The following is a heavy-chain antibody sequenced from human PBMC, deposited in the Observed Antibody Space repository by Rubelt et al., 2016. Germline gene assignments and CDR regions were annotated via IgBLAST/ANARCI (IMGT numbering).Heavy chain of an antibody. CDR2: FYANGVT. CDR3: ARDLWSGSHFSGMDV. Sequence: EVQLVESGGGLIQPGGSLRLSCAASGFTVSSNEMSWVRQTPGEGLEWLSVFYANGVTYYADSVKGRFTISRDNSKNTRFLQMNSLGAEETACYYCARDLWSGSHFSGMDVWGQGTTDTVSS. V-gene: IGHV3-66*03. CDR1: GFTVSSNE. D-gene: IGHD3-3*01. J-gene: IGHJ6*02.